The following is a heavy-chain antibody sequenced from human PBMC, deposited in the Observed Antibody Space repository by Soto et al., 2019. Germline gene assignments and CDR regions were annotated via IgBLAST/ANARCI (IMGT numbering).Heavy chain of an antibody. J-gene: IGHJ5*02. D-gene: IGHD3-3*01. CDR1: GGSISSGDYY. CDR3: ARASNHYDFWSGYHYNWFDP. Sequence: SDTLSLTCTVSGGSISSGDYYWSWIRQPPGKGLEWIGYIYYSGSTYYNPSLKSRVTISVDTSKNQFSLKLSSVTAADTAVYYCARASNHYDFWSGYHYNWFDPWGQGXLVTVSS. V-gene: IGHV4-30-4*02. CDR2: IYYSGST.